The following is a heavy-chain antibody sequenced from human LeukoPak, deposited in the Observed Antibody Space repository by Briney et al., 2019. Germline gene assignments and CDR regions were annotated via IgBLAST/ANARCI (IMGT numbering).Heavy chain of an antibody. CDR3: ARAKRSGWYGLRYYYMDV. Sequence: ASVKVSCKASGYTFTSYDINWVRQATRQGLEWMGWMNPNSGNTGYAQKFQGRVTMTRNTSISTAYMELSSLRSEDTAVYYCARAKRSGWYGLRYYYMDVWGKGTTVTISS. V-gene: IGHV1-8*02. CDR2: MNPNSGNT. D-gene: IGHD6-19*01. J-gene: IGHJ6*03. CDR1: GYTFTSYD.